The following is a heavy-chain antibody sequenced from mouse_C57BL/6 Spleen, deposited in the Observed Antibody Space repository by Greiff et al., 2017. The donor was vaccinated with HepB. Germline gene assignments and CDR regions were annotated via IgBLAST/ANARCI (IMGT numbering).Heavy chain of an antibody. CDR1: GYTFTSYW. V-gene: IGHV1-55*01. CDR3: ARRGNPYYSKGAWFAY. J-gene: IGHJ3*01. Sequence: QVQLQQPGAELVKPGASVKMSCKASGYTFTSYWITWVKQRPGQGLEWIGDIYPGSGSTNYNEKFKSKATLTVDTSSSTAYMQLSSLTSEDSAVYYCARRGNPYYSKGAWFAYWGQGTLVTVSA. D-gene: IGHD2-5*01. CDR2: IYPGSGST.